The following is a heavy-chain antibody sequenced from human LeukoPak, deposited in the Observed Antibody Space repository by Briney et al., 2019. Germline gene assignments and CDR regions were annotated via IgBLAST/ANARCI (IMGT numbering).Heavy chain of an antibody. CDR3: ARGRQYFDH. Sequence: PSETLSLTCSVSRGSISGYYWSWIRQPPGKGLEWIAYIYYSGTTNYNPPLNSRVTISVDTSNNHFSLKLSSVTAADTAVYYCARGRQYFDHWGQGTLVTVSS. CDR1: RGSISGYY. V-gene: IGHV4-59*01. CDR2: IYYSGTT. J-gene: IGHJ4*02.